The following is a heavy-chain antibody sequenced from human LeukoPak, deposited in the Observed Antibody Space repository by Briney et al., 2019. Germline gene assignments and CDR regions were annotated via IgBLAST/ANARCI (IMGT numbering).Heavy chain of an antibody. D-gene: IGHD3-22*01. CDR1: GYSFTSYW. Sequence: GESLKISCKGSGYSFTSYWIGWVRQMPGKGLEWTGIIYPGDSDTRYSPSFQGQVTISADKSISTAYLQWSSLKASDTAMYYCARYTSQYYYDSSGYQGYYYYGMDVWGQGTTVTVSS. V-gene: IGHV5-51*01. J-gene: IGHJ6*02. CDR3: ARYTSQYYYDSSGYQGYYYYGMDV. CDR2: IYPGDSDT.